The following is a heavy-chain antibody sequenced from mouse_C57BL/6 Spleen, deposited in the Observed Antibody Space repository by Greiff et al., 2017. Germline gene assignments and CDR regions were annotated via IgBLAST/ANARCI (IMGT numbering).Heavy chain of an antibody. CDR2: INPYDGTT. J-gene: IGHJ4*01. CDR3: ARLRKSYYAIDY. D-gene: IGHD2-12*01. CDR1: GYSFTDYN. Sequence: VQLQQSGPELVKPGASVKISCKASGYSFTDYNMNWVKQSHGKSLEWIGVINPYDGTTSYNQKFKGKATLTVDQSSSTAYMQRSSLTSEDSAVYYCARLRKSYYAIDYWGQGTSVTVSS. V-gene: IGHV1-39*01.